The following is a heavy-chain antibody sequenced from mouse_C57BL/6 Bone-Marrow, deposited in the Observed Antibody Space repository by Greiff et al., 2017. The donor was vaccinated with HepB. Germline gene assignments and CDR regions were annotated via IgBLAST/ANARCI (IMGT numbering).Heavy chain of an antibody. CDR2: IYPGGGYT. J-gene: IGHJ3*01. CDR3: SRVGVTGWFAY. V-gene: IGHV1-63*01. CDR1: GYTFTNYW. D-gene: IGHD4-1*01. Sequence: QVQLKQSGAELVRPGTSVKMSCKASGYTFTNYWIGWAKQRPGHGLEWIGDIYPGGGYTNYNEKFKGKATLTADKSSSTAYMQFSSLTSEDSAIYYCSRVGVTGWFAYWGQGTLVTVSA.